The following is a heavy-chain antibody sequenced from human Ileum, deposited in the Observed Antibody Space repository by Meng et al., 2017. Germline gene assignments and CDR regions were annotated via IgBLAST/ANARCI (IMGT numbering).Heavy chain of an antibody. Sequence: QVQLQASGPRLVKPSQTLSLTCTVSGGSISSGDYYWSCVRQSPGKGPEWIGYIYSNGNTYSNPSLRGRLMISIDTSKNQFSLKLSSVTAADTAVYYCARAPKYCTNAVCSRPLDSWGQGTLVTVSS. CDR2: IYSNGNT. V-gene: IGHV4-30-4*01. CDR3: ARAPKYCTNAVCSRPLDS. J-gene: IGHJ4*02. CDR1: GGSISSGDYY. D-gene: IGHD2-8*01.